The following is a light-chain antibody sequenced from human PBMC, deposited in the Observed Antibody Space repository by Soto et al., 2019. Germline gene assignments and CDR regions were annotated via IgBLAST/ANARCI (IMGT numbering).Light chain of an antibody. V-gene: IGKV1-12*01. CDR1: QGVSGW. J-gene: IGKJ4*01. Sequence: DIQMTQSPSSVSASVGDRVTITCRASQGVSGWLAWYQQRPGKAPELLIYAVSKLQSGVPSRFSGSGSGTDFTLTISSLQPEDFATYYCQQANGFPFTFGGGTRVEMK. CDR2: AVS. CDR3: QQANGFPFT.